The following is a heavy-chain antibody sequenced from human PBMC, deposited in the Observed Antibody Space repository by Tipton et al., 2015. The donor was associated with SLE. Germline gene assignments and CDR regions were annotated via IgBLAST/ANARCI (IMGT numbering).Heavy chain of an antibody. CDR3: AREPLEVREWFDL. CDR2: ISYTGST. CDR1: GGSISSGGSGFYY. D-gene: IGHD3-3*01. Sequence: TLSLTCSVSGGSISSGGSGFYYWGWVRQPPGKGLEFIGSISYTGSTYYNLSLKSRVTISVDKSKNQFSLKLSSVTAADTAVYYCAREPLEVREWFDLWGRGTLVTVSS. J-gene: IGHJ2*01. V-gene: IGHV4-39*07.